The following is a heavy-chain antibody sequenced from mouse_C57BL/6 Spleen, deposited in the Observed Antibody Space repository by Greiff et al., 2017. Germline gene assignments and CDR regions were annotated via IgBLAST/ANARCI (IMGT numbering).Heavy chain of an antibody. Sequence: QVQLKQPGTELVKPGASVKLSCKASGYTFTSYWMHWVKQRPGQGLEWIGNINPSNGGTNYNEKFKSKATLTVDKSSSTAYMQLSSLTSEDSAVYYCARDDFIYYYGSSFSWFAYWGQGTLVTVSA. V-gene: IGHV1-53*01. CDR1: GYTFTSYW. J-gene: IGHJ3*01. CDR3: ARDDFIYYYGSSFSWFAY. CDR2: INPSNGGT. D-gene: IGHD1-1*01.